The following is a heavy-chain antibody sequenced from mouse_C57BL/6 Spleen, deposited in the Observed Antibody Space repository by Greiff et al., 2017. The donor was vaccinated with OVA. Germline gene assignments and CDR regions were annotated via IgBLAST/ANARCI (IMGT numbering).Heavy chain of an antibody. CDR3: ARSRANWYYFDY. CDR2: IDPSDSST. V-gene: IGHV1-69*01. CDR1: GYTFTSYW. Sequence: QVQLQQSGAELVMPGASVKLSCKASGYTFTSYWMHWVKQRPGQGLEWIGEIDPSDSSTNYNQKFKGKSTLTVDNSSSTAYMQLSSLTSDDDAVYYCARSRANWYYFDYWGQGTTLTVSS. J-gene: IGHJ2*01. D-gene: IGHD4-1*01.